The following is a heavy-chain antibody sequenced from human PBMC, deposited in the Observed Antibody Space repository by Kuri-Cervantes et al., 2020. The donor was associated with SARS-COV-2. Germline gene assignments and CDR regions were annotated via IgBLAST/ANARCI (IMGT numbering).Heavy chain of an antibody. J-gene: IGHJ4*02. Sequence: SVKVSCKTSGGSFSSYAISWVRQAPGQGLEWMGRIIPIVGVPNCAQNFQGRVTITADTSTSTAYVELSSLRSEDTAVYHCARETSRTSGTGYYFDYWGQGTLVTVSS. CDR2: IIPIVGVP. CDR3: ARETSRTSGTGYYFDY. CDR1: GGSFSSYA. V-gene: IGHV1-69*04. D-gene: IGHD6-19*01.